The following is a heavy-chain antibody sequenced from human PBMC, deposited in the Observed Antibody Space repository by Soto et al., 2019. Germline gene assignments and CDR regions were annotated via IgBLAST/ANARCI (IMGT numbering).Heavy chain of an antibody. Sequence: PGGSLRLSCAASGFTFSSYAMHWVRQAPGKGLEWVAVISYDGSNKYYADSVKGRFTISRDNSKNTLYLQMNSLRAEDTAVYYCARDLKPGLLYNDNYYYYGMDVWGQGTTVTVS. CDR1: GFTFSSYA. V-gene: IGHV3-30-3*01. CDR2: ISYDGSNK. J-gene: IGHJ6*02. D-gene: IGHD2-21*01. CDR3: ARDLKPGLLYNDNYYYYGMDV.